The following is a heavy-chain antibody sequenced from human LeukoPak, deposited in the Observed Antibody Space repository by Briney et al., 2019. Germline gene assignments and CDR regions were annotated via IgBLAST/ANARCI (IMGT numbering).Heavy chain of an antibody. Sequence: ASVKVSCKASGYTLTDYYVHWVRLAPGQGLEWMGWINPNSGGTNYAQKFQGRVTMTRDTSISTAYMELSRLRSDDTAVYYCALLVTARYYFDYWGQGTLVTVSS. CDR1: GYTLTDYY. CDR3: ALLVTARYYFDY. CDR2: INPNSGGT. J-gene: IGHJ4*02. V-gene: IGHV1-2*02. D-gene: IGHD2-21*02.